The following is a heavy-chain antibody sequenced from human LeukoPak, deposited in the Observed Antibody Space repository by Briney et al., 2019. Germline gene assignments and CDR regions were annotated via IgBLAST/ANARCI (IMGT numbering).Heavy chain of an antibody. J-gene: IGHJ3*02. CDR3: GRVVYSRFGELLYEYGAFDI. D-gene: IGHD3-10*01. Sequence: TGGSLRLSCAASGFTFSSYWMHWVRQAPGKGLVWVSRINSDVSSTSYADSVKGRFTISRDNAKNTLYLQMNSLRAEDTAVYYCGRVVYSRFGELLYEYGAFDIWGQGTMVTVSS. CDR1: GFTFSSYW. V-gene: IGHV3-74*01. CDR2: INSDVSST.